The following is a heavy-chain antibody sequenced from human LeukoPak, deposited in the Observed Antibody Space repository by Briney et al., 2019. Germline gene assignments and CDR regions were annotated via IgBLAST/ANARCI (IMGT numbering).Heavy chain of an antibody. V-gene: IGHV3-23*01. Sequence: GGSLRLSCAASGFTVSSNYMSWVRQAPGKGLEWVAAISGNGGSTYYADSVKGRFTISRDNSKNTLYLQMNSLRAEDTAVYYCAKVQSPLTGDSRDAFDIWGQGTMVTVSS. D-gene: IGHD7-27*01. CDR1: GFTVSSNY. CDR2: ISGNGGST. CDR3: AKVQSPLTGDSRDAFDI. J-gene: IGHJ3*02.